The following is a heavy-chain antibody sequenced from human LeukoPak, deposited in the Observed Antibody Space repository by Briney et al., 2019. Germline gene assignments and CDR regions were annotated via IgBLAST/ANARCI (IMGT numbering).Heavy chain of an antibody. CDR1: GFTFSSYE. V-gene: IGHV3-48*03. CDR3: ARGGSGYSYGQLSYYYYMDV. CDR2: ISSSGSTI. D-gene: IGHD5-18*01. J-gene: IGHJ6*03. Sequence: GGSLRLSCAASGFTFSSYEMNWVRQAPGKGLQWVSYISSSGSTIYYADSMKGRFTISRDNAKNSLYLQMNSLRAEDTAVYYCARGGSGYSYGQLSYYYYMDVWGKGTTVTVSS.